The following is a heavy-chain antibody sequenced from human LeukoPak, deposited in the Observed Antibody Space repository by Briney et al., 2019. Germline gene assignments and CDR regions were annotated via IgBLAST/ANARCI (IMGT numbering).Heavy chain of an antibody. J-gene: IGHJ5*02. Sequence: GGSLRLSCAASGFTFSSYWMSWVRQAPGKGLEWVANIKQGGSEKYYVDSVKGRFTISRDNAKNSLYLQMNSLRAEDTAVYYCATERGVTINWFDPWGQGTLVTVSS. D-gene: IGHD4-17*01. CDR2: IKQGGSEK. CDR1: GFTFSSYW. CDR3: ATERGVTINWFDP. V-gene: IGHV3-7*04.